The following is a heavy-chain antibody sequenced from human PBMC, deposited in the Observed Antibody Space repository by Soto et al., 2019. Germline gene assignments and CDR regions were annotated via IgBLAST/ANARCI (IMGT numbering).Heavy chain of an antibody. CDR2: IYYNGST. Sequence: PSETLSLTCTVSGGSISSYYWSWIRQPPGKGLEWIGYIYYNGSTNYNPSLKSRVTISVDTSKNQFSLKLSSVTAADTAVYYCARVTYDFWSGYYSALNYYYYYMXVWTKGTTVTGSS. J-gene: IGHJ6*03. V-gene: IGHV4-59*01. CDR3: ARVTYDFWSGYYSALNYYYYYMXV. CDR1: GGSISSYY. D-gene: IGHD3-3*01.